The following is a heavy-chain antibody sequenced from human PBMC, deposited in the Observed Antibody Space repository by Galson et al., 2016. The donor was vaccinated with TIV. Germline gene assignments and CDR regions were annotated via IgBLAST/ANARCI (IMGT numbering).Heavy chain of an antibody. Sequence: ALVKPTQTLTLTCTFSGFSLSTYGMSVGWIRQPPGKALEWLARIHWDDDKFHNSSLKPRPTISKDISRNQVVLTMTNMDPVDTATYYCARAPISIFGLATSYYFDYWGQGTLVTVSS. CDR1: GFSLSTYGMS. CDR3: ARAPISIFGLATSYYFDY. CDR2: IHWDDDK. J-gene: IGHJ4*02. D-gene: IGHD3-3*01. V-gene: IGHV2-70*17.